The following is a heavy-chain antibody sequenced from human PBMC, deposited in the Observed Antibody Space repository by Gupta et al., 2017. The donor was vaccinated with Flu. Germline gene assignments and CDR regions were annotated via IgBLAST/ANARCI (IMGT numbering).Heavy chain of an antibody. D-gene: IGHD3-22*01. CDR3: ARMIEGWSPGLDV. CDR1: NGYT. V-gene: IGHV1-2*02. Sequence: NGYTMHWVRQAPGQGLEWMGWISPKSDRKKSTQEFQGRVTMTWDTSIRTAYMELSSLRFNDTAVYDCARMIEGWSPGLDVWGHGTTVTVS. J-gene: IGHJ6*02. CDR2: ISPKSDRK.